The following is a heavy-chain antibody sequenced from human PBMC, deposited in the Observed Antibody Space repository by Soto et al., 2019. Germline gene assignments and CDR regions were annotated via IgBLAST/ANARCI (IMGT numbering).Heavy chain of an antibody. Sequence: QVQLQESGPGLVKPSQPLSLTCTVSGGSIRSGGYFWSWIRQHPGKGLEWIGLIYYSGSTYYNPSLKSRVTISVDTDKNPCSLKLSSVTAADTAVYYCAREGAAPYYYYGMDVWGQGTTVTVSS. CDR3: AREGAAPYYYYGMDV. D-gene: IGHD6-6*01. V-gene: IGHV4-31*03. CDR1: GGSIRSGGYF. J-gene: IGHJ6*02. CDR2: IYYSGST.